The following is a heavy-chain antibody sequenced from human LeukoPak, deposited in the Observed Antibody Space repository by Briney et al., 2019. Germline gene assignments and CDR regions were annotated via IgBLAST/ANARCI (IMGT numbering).Heavy chain of an antibody. CDR2: INPNNGGT. D-gene: IGHD5-12*01. Sequence: ASVKVSCKASGYTFTGYYIHWVRQAPGQGLEWMGWINPNNGGTNYAQKFQGRVTITRDTSISTAYMELSRLRSDDTAVYYCARDRYTGYNDFDHWGQGTLVTVSS. J-gene: IGHJ4*02. CDR3: ARDRYTGYNDFDH. V-gene: IGHV1-2*02. CDR1: GYTFTGYY.